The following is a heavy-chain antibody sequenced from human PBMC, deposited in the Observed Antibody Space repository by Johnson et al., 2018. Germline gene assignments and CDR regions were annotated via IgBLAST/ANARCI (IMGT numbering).Heavy chain of an antibody. D-gene: IGHD1-26*01. J-gene: IGHJ1*01. Sequence: VQLVETGGGVVQXGRSXRLXCAASGFTFSSYGMHWVRQAPGKGLEWVAVISYDGGNKYYADSVRGRFTISRDNSENTLYLQMNSLRDEDTAVYYCARDTSGSYLGYFQHWGQGTLVTVSS. CDR3: ARDTSGSYLGYFQH. V-gene: IGHV3-30*03. CDR2: ISYDGGNK. CDR1: GFTFSSYG.